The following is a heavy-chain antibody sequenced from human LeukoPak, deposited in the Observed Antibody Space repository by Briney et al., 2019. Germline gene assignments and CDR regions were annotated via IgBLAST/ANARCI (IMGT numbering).Heavy chain of an antibody. D-gene: IGHD5-18*01. CDR3: ASGYSYDLFDY. V-gene: IGHV4-39*07. CDR2: IYYSGST. CDR1: GDSISSRSYY. Sequence: SETLSLTCTVSGDSISSRSYYWGWIRQPPGKGLEWIGSIYYSGSTYYNPSLKSRVTISVDTSRNQLSLKLSSVTAADTAVYYCASGYSYDLFDYWGQGTLATVSS. J-gene: IGHJ4*02.